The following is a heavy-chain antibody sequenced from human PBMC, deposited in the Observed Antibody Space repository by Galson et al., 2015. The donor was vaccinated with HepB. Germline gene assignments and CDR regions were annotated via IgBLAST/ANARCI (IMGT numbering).Heavy chain of an antibody. V-gene: IGHV4-39*01. CDR1: GGSISSSSYY. CDR3: ASASIAARPRLCWYFDL. D-gene: IGHD6-6*01. J-gene: IGHJ2*01. Sequence: LSLTCTVSGGSISSSSYYWGWIRQPPGKGLEWIGSIYYSGSTYYNPSLKSRVTISVDTSKNQFSLKLSSVTAADTAVYYCASASIAARPRLCWYFDLWGRGTLVTVSS. CDR2: IYYSGST.